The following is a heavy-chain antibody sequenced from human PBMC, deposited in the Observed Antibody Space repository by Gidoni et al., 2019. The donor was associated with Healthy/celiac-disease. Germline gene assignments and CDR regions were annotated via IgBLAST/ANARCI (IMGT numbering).Heavy chain of an antibody. CDR3: ARDGGWGSSWYNYYYYYGMDV. CDR1: GFTFSSYG. Sequence: QVQLVESGGGVVQHGRSLRLSCAASGFTFSSYGMHCVRQAPGKGLELLAVIWYDGSNKYYADSVKGRFTISRDNSKNTLYLQMNSLRAEDTAVYYCARDGGWGSSWYNYYYYYGMDVWGQGTTVTVSS. CDR2: IWYDGSNK. V-gene: IGHV3-33*01. J-gene: IGHJ6*02. D-gene: IGHD6-13*01.